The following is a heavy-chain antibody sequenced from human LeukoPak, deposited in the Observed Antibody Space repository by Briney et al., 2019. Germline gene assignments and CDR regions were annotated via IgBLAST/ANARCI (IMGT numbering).Heavy chain of an antibody. Sequence: SVKVSCKASGGTFSSYAISWVRQAPGRGLEWMGRIIPILGIANYAQKFQGRVTITADKSTSTAYMELSSLRSEDTAVYYCATRAHYYDSSGYYPDDYWGQGTLVTVSS. CDR3: ATRAHYYDSSGYYPDDY. CDR2: IIPILGIA. D-gene: IGHD3-22*01. J-gene: IGHJ4*02. CDR1: GGTFSSYA. V-gene: IGHV1-69*04.